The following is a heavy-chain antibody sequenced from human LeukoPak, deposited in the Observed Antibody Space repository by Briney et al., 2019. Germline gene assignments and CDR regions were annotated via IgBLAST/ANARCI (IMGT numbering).Heavy chain of an antibody. D-gene: IGHD2-2*01. V-gene: IGHV5-51*01. J-gene: IGHJ4*02. Sequence: GESLKISCKGSGYRFTNYWSGWVRQMPGKGLEWMGIINPVDSDTRYSPSFQGQVTISADKSISTTYLHWSSLKASDTAVYYCARLFVTSWAFDYWGEGTLVTVAS. CDR2: INPVDSDT. CDR1: GYRFTNYW. CDR3: ARLFVTSWAFDY.